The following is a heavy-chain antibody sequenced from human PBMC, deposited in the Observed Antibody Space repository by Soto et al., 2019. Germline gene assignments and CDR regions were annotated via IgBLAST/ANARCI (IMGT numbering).Heavy chain of an antibody. CDR2: ISGSGGST. D-gene: IGHD6-19*01. Sequence: EVQLLESGGGLVQPGGSLRPSCAASGFTFSSYAMSWVRQAPGKGLELVSTISGSGGSTYYADSVKGRFTISRDNSKNTLYLQVNSLRAEDTAVYYCAKCSPRYSSGLKAYYFDYWGQGTLVTVSS. V-gene: IGHV3-23*01. CDR3: AKCSPRYSSGLKAYYFDY. J-gene: IGHJ4*02. CDR1: GFTFSSYA.